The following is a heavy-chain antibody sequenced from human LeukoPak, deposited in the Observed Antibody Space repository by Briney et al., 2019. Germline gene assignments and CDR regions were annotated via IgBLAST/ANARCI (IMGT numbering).Heavy chain of an antibody. J-gene: IGHJ3*02. CDR2: ISSSGGST. D-gene: IGHD1-26*01. CDR1: GFTFSSSA. Sequence: GGSLRLSCAASGFTFSSSAMSWVRQVPGKGLEWVSGISSSGGSTNYADSVRGRFTISRDNAKNSLYLQMNSLKAEDTAIYYCAREVGTPQAFDIWGQGTMVTVSS. CDR3: AREVGTPQAFDI. V-gene: IGHV3-23*01.